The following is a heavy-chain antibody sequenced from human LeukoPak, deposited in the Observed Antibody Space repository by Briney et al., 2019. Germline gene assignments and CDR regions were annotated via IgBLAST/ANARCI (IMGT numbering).Heavy chain of an antibody. D-gene: IGHD1-26*01. CDR1: GGSIRSYY. CDR2: IYYSGIT. Sequence: PSETLSLTCTVSGGSIRSYYWNWIRQPPGKGLEWIGYIYYSGITNYNPSLKSRVTISVDMSKNQFSLKLSSVTAADTAVYYCARAVGYEGATEAYFDYWGQGTLVTVSS. CDR3: ARAVGYEGATEAYFDY. V-gene: IGHV4-59*01. J-gene: IGHJ4*02.